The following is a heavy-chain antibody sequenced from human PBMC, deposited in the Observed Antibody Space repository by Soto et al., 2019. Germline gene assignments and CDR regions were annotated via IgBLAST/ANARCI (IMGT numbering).Heavy chain of an antibody. Sequence: PGGSLRLSCAASGFTFSSYAMTWVRQAPGRGLEWVSAISGSGSPTYYADSVKGRFTISRDNAKNTVDLQMNSLRAEDTAMYYCLAGEGNYFDFWGQGILVTVSS. CDR1: GFTFSSYA. CDR3: LAGEGNYFDF. D-gene: IGHD3-10*01. V-gene: IGHV3-23*01. J-gene: IGHJ4*02. CDR2: ISGSGSPT.